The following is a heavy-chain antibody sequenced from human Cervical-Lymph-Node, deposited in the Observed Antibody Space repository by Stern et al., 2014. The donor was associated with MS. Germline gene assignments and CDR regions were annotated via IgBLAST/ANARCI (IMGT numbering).Heavy chain of an antibody. Sequence: EDQLVESGGGLVKPGGSLRLSCAASGFTFSSYSMNWVRQAPGKGLEWVSSISSSSSYIYYADSVKGRFTISRDNAKNSLYLQMNSLRAEDTAVYYCARDPKYYDFWSGSGFGFDIWGQGTMVTVSS. J-gene: IGHJ3*02. D-gene: IGHD3-3*01. CDR3: ARDPKYYDFWSGSGFGFDI. CDR1: GFTFSSYS. CDR2: ISSSSSYI. V-gene: IGHV3-21*01.